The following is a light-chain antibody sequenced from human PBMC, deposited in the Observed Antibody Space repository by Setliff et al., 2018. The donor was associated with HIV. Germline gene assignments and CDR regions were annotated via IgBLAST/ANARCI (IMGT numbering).Light chain of an antibody. Sequence: QSVLTQPPSASGSPGQSVTISCTGTSSDVGGYNYVSWYQQPPGKAPKLMIYEVSKRPSGVPDRFSGSKSGNTASLTVPGLQAEDEADYYCSSYAGSNNYVFGTGTKVTV. J-gene: IGLJ1*01. CDR3: SSYAGSNNYV. CDR2: EVS. CDR1: SSDVGGYNY. V-gene: IGLV2-8*01.